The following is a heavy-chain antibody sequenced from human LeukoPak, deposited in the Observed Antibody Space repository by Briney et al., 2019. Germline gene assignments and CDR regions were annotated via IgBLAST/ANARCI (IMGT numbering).Heavy chain of an antibody. CDR3: AKGVFGSGSYREYFEQ. D-gene: IGHD3-10*01. CDR2: SSASGDSP. J-gene: IGHJ1*01. V-gene: IGHV3-23*01. Sequence: PGGSLRLSRTASGFTFNNYAMSWVRQAPGKGLEWVSASSASGDSPYYADSVKGRFTISRDNSKNTLDLQMNSLRVEDTAVYYCAKGVFGSGSYREYFEQWGQGTLVTVSS. CDR1: GFTFNNYA.